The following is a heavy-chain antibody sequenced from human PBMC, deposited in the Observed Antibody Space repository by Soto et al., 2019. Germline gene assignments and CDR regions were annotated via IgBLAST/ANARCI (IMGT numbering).Heavy chain of an antibody. CDR2: INAGNGNT. Sequence: ASVKVSCKASGYTFTSYAMHWVRQAPGQRLEWMGWINAGNGNTKYSQKFQGRVTITRDTSASTAYMELSSLRSEDTAVYYCAREGIAAAGTLDYWGQGTLVTVSS. CDR3: AREGIAAAGTLDY. J-gene: IGHJ4*02. CDR1: GYTFTSYA. D-gene: IGHD6-13*01. V-gene: IGHV1-3*01.